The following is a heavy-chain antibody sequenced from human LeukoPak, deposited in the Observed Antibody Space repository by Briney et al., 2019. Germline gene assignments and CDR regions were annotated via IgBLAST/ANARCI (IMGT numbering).Heavy chain of an antibody. CDR1: GGSISRSSYY. CDR3: ARRIPTFFFDY. D-gene: IGHD2-21*01. Sequence: PSETLSLTCTVSGGSISRSSYYWGWVRQPPGKGLDWIGSIYYSGSTYYNPSLKSRVTISVDTSKNHFSLTLTPVTAADTAVYYCARRIPTFFFDYWGQGTLVTVSS. CDR2: IYYSGST. V-gene: IGHV4-39*01. J-gene: IGHJ4*02.